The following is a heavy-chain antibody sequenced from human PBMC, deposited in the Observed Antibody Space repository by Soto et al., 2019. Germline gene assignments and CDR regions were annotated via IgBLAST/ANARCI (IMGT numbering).Heavy chain of an antibody. CDR3: AMTTVTTRGSYYYYMDV. V-gene: IGHV1-18*01. J-gene: IGHJ6*03. Sequence: ASVKVSCKASGYTFTSYGISWVRQAPGQGLEWMGWISAYNGNTNYAQKLQGRVTMTTDTSTSTAYMELRSLRSDDTAVYYCAMTTVTTRGSYYYYMDVWGKGTTVTVSS. CDR1: GYTFTSYG. CDR2: ISAYNGNT. D-gene: IGHD4-17*01.